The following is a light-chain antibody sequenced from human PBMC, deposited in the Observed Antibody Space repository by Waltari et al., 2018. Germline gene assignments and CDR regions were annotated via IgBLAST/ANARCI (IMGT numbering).Light chain of an antibody. CDR3: SSYASSGTLV. V-gene: IGLV2-14*01. Sequence: QSALTQPASVSGSPGQSITISCTGTSSDVGGYIFASWYQVHPGKVPKLIIYEVNRRPSGVSNRFSGSKSGNTASLTISGLQAEDEADCYCSSYASSGTLVFGSGTKVTVL. J-gene: IGLJ1*01. CDR2: EVN. CDR1: SSDVGGYIF.